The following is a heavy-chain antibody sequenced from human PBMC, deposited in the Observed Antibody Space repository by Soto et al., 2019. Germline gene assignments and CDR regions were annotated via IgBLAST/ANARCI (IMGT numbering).Heavy chain of an antibody. V-gene: IGHV1-3*01. CDR1: GYTFTSYA. CDR3: ARTMSGPQGFDP. J-gene: IGHJ5*02. D-gene: IGHD3-10*01. Sequence: ASVKVSCTASGYTFTSYAMHWVRQAPGQRLEWMGWINAGNGNTKYSQKFQGRVTITRDTSASTAYMELSSLRSEDTAVYYCARTMSGPQGFDPWGQGTLVTVSS. CDR2: INAGNGNT.